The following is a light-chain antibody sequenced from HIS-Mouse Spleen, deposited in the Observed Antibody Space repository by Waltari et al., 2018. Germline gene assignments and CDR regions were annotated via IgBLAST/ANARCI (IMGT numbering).Light chain of an antibody. Sequence: DIVMTQSPLSLPVTPVEPASISCRSSQSLLHSNGYNYLDWYLQKPGQSPQLLIYLGSNLASGVPDRFSGSGSGTDFTLKISRVEAEDVGVYYCMQALQTPFTFGPGTKVDIK. CDR1: QSLLHSNGYNY. J-gene: IGKJ3*01. CDR2: LGS. V-gene: IGKV2-28*01. CDR3: MQALQTPFT.